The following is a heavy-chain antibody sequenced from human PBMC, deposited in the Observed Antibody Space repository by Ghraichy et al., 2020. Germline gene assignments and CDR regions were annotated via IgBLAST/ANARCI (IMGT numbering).Heavy chain of an antibody. Sequence: GGSLRLSCAASGFTFSNAWMSWVRQAPGKGLEWVGRIKSKSNGGTTDYAAPVKGRFTISRDDSKNTLYLQMNSLKTEDTAEYYCTTGPNAIAVADPVDSWGQGTLVTVSS. D-gene: IGHD6-19*01. V-gene: IGHV3-15*01. CDR3: TTGPNAIAVADPVDS. CDR2: IKSKSNGGTT. J-gene: IGHJ4*02. CDR1: GFTFSNAW.